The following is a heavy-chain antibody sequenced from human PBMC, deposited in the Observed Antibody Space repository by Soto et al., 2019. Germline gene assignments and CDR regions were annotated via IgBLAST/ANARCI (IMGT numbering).Heavy chain of an antibody. CDR2: ISSSGSTI. Sequence: GGSLRLSCAASGFTFSSYSMNWVRQAPGKGLEWVSYISSSGSTISYADSVKGRFTISRDNAKNSLYLQMNSLRDEDTAVYYCARPAYCGGDCYGFNDAFDIWGQGTMVTVSS. D-gene: IGHD2-21*02. CDR3: ARPAYCGGDCYGFNDAFDI. V-gene: IGHV3-48*02. J-gene: IGHJ3*02. CDR1: GFTFSSYS.